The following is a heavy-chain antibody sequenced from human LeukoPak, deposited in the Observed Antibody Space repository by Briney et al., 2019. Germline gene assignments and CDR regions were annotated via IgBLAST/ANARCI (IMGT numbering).Heavy chain of an antibody. Sequence: GGSLRLSCAASGFTFSSYAMSWVRQAPGKGLEWVSAISDSGGSTYYADSVKGRLTISRDNSKNTLYLQMNSLRAEDTAVYYCAKGARFDYYDSSGNRFDYWGQGTLVTVSS. CDR1: GFTFSSYA. J-gene: IGHJ4*02. V-gene: IGHV3-23*01. CDR2: ISDSGGST. D-gene: IGHD3-22*01. CDR3: AKGARFDYYDSSGNRFDY.